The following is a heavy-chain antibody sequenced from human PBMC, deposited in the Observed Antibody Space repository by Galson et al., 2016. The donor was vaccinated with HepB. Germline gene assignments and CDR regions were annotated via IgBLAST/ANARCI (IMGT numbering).Heavy chain of an antibody. D-gene: IGHD3-10*01. CDR3: ATAGGFGVPDGPLAHYYFYYGSDV. CDR2: INYSGST. Sequence: TLSLTCTVSGGSISSGGHYWSWIRQHPGKGLEWIGYINYSGSTYYNPSLQSRVNISVDTSKNQFSLKVSSVTAADTAVYYCATAGGFGVPDGPLAHYYFYYGSDVWGQGTKVIVAS. CDR1: GGSISSGGHY. V-gene: IGHV4-31*03. J-gene: IGHJ6*02.